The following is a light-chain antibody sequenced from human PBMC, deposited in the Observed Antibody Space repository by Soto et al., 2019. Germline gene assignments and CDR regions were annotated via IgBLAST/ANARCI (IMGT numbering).Light chain of an antibody. CDR2: GAS. J-gene: IGKJ1*01. CDR3: QQYGSSGT. CDR1: QSVSNNY. Sequence: EIVLTQSPGTLSLSPGERPTLSCRASQSVSNNYLAWYQQKPGXAPXXLIYGASNRATGIPDRFIVTGSGTEFTLPVSRLEPEDFAVDDCQQYGSSGTFGQGTKVDIK. V-gene: IGKV3-20*01.